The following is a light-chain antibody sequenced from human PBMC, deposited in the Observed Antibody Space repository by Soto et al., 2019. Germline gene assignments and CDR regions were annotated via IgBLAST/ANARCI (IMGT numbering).Light chain of an antibody. CDR1: SSNIGAGYD. J-gene: IGLJ3*02. V-gene: IGLV1-40*01. Sequence: QPVLTQPPSVSGAPGQRVTLSCTGSSSNIGAGYDVHWYQQVPGTAPKFLMHGNSNRPSGVPDRFSGSKSGTSASLAITGLQAEDEADYYCQSYDSTLSAWVFGGGTKLTVL. CDR3: QSYDSTLSAWV. CDR2: GNS.